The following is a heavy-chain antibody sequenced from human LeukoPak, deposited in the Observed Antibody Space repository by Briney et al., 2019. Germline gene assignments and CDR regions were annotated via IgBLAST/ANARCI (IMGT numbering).Heavy chain of an antibody. CDR3: ARARRTTVTS. V-gene: IGHV4-34*01. CDR1: GGSFSGYY. CDR2: INHSGST. J-gene: IGHJ4*02. D-gene: IGHD4-17*01. Sequence: PSETLSLTCAVYGGSFSGYYWSWIRQPPGKGLEWIGEINHSGSTNYNPSLKSRVTISVDTSKNQFSLKLSSVTAADTAVYYCARARRTTVTSWGQGTLVTVSS.